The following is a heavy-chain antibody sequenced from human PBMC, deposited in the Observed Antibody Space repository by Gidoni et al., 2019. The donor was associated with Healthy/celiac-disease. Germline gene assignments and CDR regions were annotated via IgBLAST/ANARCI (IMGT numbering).Heavy chain of an antibody. J-gene: IGHJ4*02. V-gene: IGHV4-61*02. CDR1: GSSISSGSYY. D-gene: IGHD2-21*02. CDR2: IYTSGST. CDR3: AREVVTAIRWYFDY. Sequence: QVHLQASGPGLVKPSQHQSITCTVSGSSISSGSYYWSWIRQPAGKGLEWIGRIYTSGSTNYNPSLKSRVTISVDTSKNQFSLKLSSVTAADTAVYYCAREVVTAIRWYFDYWGQGTLVTVSS.